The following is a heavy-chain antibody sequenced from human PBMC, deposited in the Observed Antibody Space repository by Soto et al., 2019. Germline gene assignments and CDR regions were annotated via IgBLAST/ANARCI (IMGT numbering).Heavy chain of an antibody. J-gene: IGHJ4*02. CDR3: ATLERIVGGTWDY. D-gene: IGHD1-26*01. Sequence: EVQLVESGGGLFQPGGSLRLSCAASGFTFSDHYMDWVRQSPGKGLEGVGRIRNRANSHTTVYAASVKGRFTISRDDSKNSVFLEMNSLKTEDTAVYYCATLERIVGGTWDYCGQGTLVTVSS. V-gene: IGHV3-72*01. CDR2: IRNRANSHTT. CDR1: GFTFSDHY.